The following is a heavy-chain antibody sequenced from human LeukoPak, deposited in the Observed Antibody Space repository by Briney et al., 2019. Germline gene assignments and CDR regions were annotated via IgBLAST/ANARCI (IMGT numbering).Heavy chain of an antibody. Sequence: SETLSLTCTVSGGSISSSSYYWGWIRQPPGKGLEWTGSIYYSGSTYYNPSLKSRVTISVDTSKNQFYLKLSSVTAADTAVYYCAREIVVVTAGDAFDIWGQGTMVTVSS. V-gene: IGHV4-39*07. CDR2: IYYSGST. CDR3: AREIVVVTAGDAFDI. CDR1: GGSISSSSYY. D-gene: IGHD2-21*02. J-gene: IGHJ3*02.